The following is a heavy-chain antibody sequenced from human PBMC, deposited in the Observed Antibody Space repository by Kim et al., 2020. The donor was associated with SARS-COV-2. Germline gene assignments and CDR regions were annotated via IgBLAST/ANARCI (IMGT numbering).Heavy chain of an antibody. CDR3: ARGRGYNYEEGFDY. CDR2: ISHDGINK. V-gene: IGHV3-30-3*01. Sequence: GSLRLSCAASGFTFSKYAMQWVRQAPGKGLEWVTVISHDGINKYYGDSVKGRFTISRDNSKNTLFLQMNSLRTEDTAVYYCARGRGYNYEEGFDYWGQGTLLTVSS. D-gene: IGHD5-18*01. CDR1: GFTFSKYA. J-gene: IGHJ4*02.